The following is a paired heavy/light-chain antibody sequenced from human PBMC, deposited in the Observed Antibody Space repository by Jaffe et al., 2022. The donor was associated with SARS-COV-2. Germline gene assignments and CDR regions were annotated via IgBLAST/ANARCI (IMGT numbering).Heavy chain of an antibody. CDR3: ARGSDTAMPGE. J-gene: IGHJ4*02. V-gene: IGHV3-7*03. CDR1: GFTFSSYW. Sequence: EVRLVESGGGLVQPGGSLRLSCAASGFTFSSYWMNWVRQAPGKGLEWVANINQDGSEIYYVDSVNGRFTISRDNAKNSVYLQLSSLTAEDTAVYYCARGSDTAMPGEWGQGTLVTVSS. CDR2: INQDGSEI. D-gene: IGHD5-18*01.
Light chain of an antibody. CDR2: RID. CDR1: SSNIGRNF. Sequence: QSVLTQPPSASGTPGQRVTISCSGSSSNIGRNFVYWYQQLPGTAPKLLIFRIDQRPSGVPDRFSGSKSGTSASLAISGLRSEDEADYYCAAWDDSLSGAVFGGGTQLTVL. V-gene: IGLV1-47*01. CDR3: AAWDDSLSGAV. J-gene: IGLJ7*01.